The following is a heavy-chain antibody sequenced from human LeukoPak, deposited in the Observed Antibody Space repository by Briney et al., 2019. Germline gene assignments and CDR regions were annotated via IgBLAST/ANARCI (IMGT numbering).Heavy chain of an antibody. CDR2: INPSGGST. D-gene: IGHD2-2*01. CDR1: GYTFTSYY. J-gene: IGHJ5*02. V-gene: IGHV1-46*01. CDR3: ARTRSRYCSSTSCHLFDWFDP. Sequence: ASVKVSCKASGYTFTSYYMHWVRQAPGQGLEWMGIINPSGGSTSYAKKFQGRVTMTWDSSTSTVYLELSNLRSEDTAVYYCARTRSRYCSSTSCHLFDWFDPWGQGTLVTVSS.